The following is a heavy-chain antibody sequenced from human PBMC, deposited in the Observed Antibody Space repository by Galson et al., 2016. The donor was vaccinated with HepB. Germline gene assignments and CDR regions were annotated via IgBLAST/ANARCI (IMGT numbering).Heavy chain of an antibody. Sequence: SLRLSCAASGFSLGNYWMNWARQAPGKGLEWLANIKKDGSEINYVDSVKGRFTISRDNAKNSLFLQMNTLSVEDTAVYYCTREFDLWGRGTQVTVSS. V-gene: IGHV3-7*04. J-gene: IGHJ2*01. CDR1: GFSLGNYW. CDR2: IKKDGSEI. CDR3: TREFDL.